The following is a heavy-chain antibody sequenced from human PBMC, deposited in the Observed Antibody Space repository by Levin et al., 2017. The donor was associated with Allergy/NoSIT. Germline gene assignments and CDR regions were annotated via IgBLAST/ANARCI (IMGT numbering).Heavy chain of an antibody. J-gene: IGHJ4*02. CDR1: GGSISTNNW. D-gene: IGHD1-26*01. CDR2: IYHTGST. V-gene: IGHV4-4*02. CDR3: AREKGAGTYKGFDY. Sequence: PGGSLRLSCVVSGGSISTNNWWSWVRQAPGKGLEWIGEIYHTGSTNYNPSLKSRVIMSVDTSENQFSLNLRSVTAADTALYYCAREKGAGTYKGFDYWGQGALVTVSS.